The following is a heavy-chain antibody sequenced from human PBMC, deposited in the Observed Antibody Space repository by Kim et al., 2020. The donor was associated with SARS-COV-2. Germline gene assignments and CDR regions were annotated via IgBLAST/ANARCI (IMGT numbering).Heavy chain of an antibody. D-gene: IGHD6-19*01. CDR1: GYTFMSYG. J-gene: IGHJ5*02. CDR3: ARGDFDASGFWNH. Sequence: ASVKVSCKTSGYTFMSYGITWVRQAPGQGPEWLGWISAYDGRTNYAQRLQGRLTVTMDSSTETVFMELRKLRSDDTAVYYCARGDFDASGFWNHWGQGTLVIVSS. V-gene: IGHV1-18*01. CDR2: ISAYDGRT.